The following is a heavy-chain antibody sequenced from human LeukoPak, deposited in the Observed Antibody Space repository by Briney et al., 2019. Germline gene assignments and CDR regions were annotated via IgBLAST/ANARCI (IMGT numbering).Heavy chain of an antibody. D-gene: IGHD4-17*01. CDR3: ARDLVTVTKGFDI. J-gene: IGHJ3*02. V-gene: IGHV1-18*01. CDR1: GYTFTSYG. CDR2: ISAYNGNT. Sequence: ASVKVSSKASGYTFTSYGISWVRQAPGQGLEWMGWISAYNGNTNYAQKLQGRVTMTTDTSTSTAYMELRSLRSDDTAVYYCARDLVTVTKGFDIWGQGTMVSVSS.